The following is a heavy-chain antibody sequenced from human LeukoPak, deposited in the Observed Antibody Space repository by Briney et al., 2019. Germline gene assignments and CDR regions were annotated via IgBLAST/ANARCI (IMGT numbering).Heavy chain of an antibody. CDR1: GFTFDDYA. CDR3: ACYGIAPPY. D-gene: IGHD2-15*01. Sequence: GGSLRLSCAASGFTFDDYAMHWVRQAPGKGLEWVSHINNDGSSTSYADSVKGRFTISRDNAKNTLYLQMNSLRTEDTAVYYCACYGIAPPYWGQGTLVTVSS. CDR2: INNDGSST. V-gene: IGHV3-74*01. J-gene: IGHJ4*02.